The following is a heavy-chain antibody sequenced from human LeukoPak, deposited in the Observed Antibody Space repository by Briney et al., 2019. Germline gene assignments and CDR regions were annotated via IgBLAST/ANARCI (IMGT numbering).Heavy chain of an antibody. D-gene: IGHD1-14*01. V-gene: IGHV3-30*03. CDR2: ISHDGSNE. Sequence: GGSLRLSCAASGFTFSDYGMHWVRQAPGKGLEWVAVISHDGSNEYYGDSVKGRFTISRDNSKNTLYVQMNSLRAEDTAVYYCATDTNQGRNGLDVWGQGTTVTVSS. J-gene: IGHJ6*02. CDR1: GFTFSDYG. CDR3: ATDTNQGRNGLDV.